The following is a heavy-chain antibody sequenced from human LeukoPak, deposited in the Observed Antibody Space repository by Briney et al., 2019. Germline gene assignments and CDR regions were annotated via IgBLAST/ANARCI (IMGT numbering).Heavy chain of an antibody. CDR1: GGSISSYY. Sequence: SETLSLTCTVSGGSISSYYWSWIRQPAGKGLEWIGRIYTSGSTNYNPSLKSRVTMSVDTSKNQFSLKLSSVTAADTAVYYCARASSTYSSSWYNWFDPWGQGTLVTVSS. V-gene: IGHV4-4*07. CDR2: IYTSGST. D-gene: IGHD6-13*01. J-gene: IGHJ5*02. CDR3: ARASSTYSSSWYNWFDP.